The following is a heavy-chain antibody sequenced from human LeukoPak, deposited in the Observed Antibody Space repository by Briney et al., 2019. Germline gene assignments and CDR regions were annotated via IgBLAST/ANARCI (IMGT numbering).Heavy chain of an antibody. CDR1: GFTFSAYP. V-gene: IGHV3-30*04. CDR2: IAQDYVI. J-gene: IGHJ4*02. D-gene: IGHD2-8*01. CDR3: ARDPVLGAPDYFDY. Sequence: GESLSLSCVASGFTFSAYPMHWVRQPPGRGLEWVAVIAQDYVILYADSVKGRVTISRDNSKNTLFLQMHSLRIEAAALYYCARDPVLGAPDYFDYWGQGTLVTVSS.